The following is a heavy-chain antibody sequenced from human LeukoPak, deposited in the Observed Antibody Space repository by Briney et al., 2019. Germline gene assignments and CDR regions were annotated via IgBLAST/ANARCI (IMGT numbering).Heavy chain of an antibody. J-gene: IGHJ4*02. CDR1: GGSISSGGYY. D-gene: IGHD3-22*01. Sequence: PSETLSLTCTVSGGSISSGGYYWSWIRQHPGKGLEWIGYIYYSGSTYYNPFLKSRVTISVDTSKNQFSLKLSSVTAADTAVYYCARGGDDYYDSSGYFDYWGQGTLVTVSS. CDR2: IYYSGST. CDR3: ARGGDDYYDSSGYFDY. V-gene: IGHV4-31*03.